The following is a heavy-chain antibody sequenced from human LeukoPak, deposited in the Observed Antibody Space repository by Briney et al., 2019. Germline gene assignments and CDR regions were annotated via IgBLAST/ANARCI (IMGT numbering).Heavy chain of an antibody. J-gene: IGHJ3*02. CDR2: ISGSGLST. D-gene: IGHD4-23*01. CDR1: GFTFSSYA. Sequence: PGGSLRLSCAASGFTFSSYAMTWVRQAPGKGLEWVSGISGSGLSTYYLDSVKGRFTIFRDNSKNTLYLQINSLRAEDTAVYYCAKEYGGWAPGTAFDIWGQGTVVTVSS. CDR3: AKEYGGWAPGTAFDI. V-gene: IGHV3-23*01.